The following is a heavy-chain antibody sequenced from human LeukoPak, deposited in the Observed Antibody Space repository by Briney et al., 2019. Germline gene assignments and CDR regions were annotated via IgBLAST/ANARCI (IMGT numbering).Heavy chain of an antibody. CDR3: ARDPLGSGWYFDY. V-gene: IGHV6-1*01. CDR1: GDTVSSNTAA. Sequence: SQTLSLTCAISGDTVSSNTAAWNWIRQSPSRGLEWLGRTFYRSKWYNDYAVSVTSRITINPDTSKNQFSLKLSSVTAADTAVYYCARDPLGSGWYFDYWGQGTLVTVSS. CDR2: TFYRSKWYN. J-gene: IGHJ4*02. D-gene: IGHD6-19*01.